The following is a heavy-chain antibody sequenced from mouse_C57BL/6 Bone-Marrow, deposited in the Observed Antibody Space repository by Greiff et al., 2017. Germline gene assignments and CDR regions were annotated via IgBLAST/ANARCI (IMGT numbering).Heavy chain of an antibody. V-gene: IGHV14-4*01. CDR2: LDPENGDT. J-gene: IGHJ1*03. Sequence: EVQLQQSGAELVRPGASVKLSCTASGFNIKDDYMHWVKQRPEQGLEWIGWLDPENGDTEYASKFQGKATITADTSSNTAYLQLSSLTSEDTAVYYCTPKRYFDVWGTGTTVTVSA. CDR3: TPKRYFDV. CDR1: GFNIKDDY.